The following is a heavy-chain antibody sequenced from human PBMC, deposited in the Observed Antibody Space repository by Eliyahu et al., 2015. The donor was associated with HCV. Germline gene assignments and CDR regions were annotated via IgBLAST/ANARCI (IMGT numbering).Heavy chain of an antibody. Sequence: QVTLKESGPVLVKPTETLTLTCTVSGFSLSNARMGVSWIRQPPGKALEWLAHIFSNDEKSYSTSLKSRLTISKDTSKSQVVLTMTNMDPVDTATYYCARTNSGYVINYYYYGMDVWGQGTTVTVSS. J-gene: IGHJ6*02. CDR2: IFSNDEK. D-gene: IGHD5-12*01. CDR1: GFSLSNARMG. V-gene: IGHV2-26*01. CDR3: ARTNSGYVINYYYYGMDV.